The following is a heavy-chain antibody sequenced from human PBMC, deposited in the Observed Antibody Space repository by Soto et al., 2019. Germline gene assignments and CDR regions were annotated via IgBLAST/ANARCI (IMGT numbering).Heavy chain of an antibody. CDR3: ARHSGRLMVTEDHHAYGMDV. Sequence: PGESLKISCNGFGYRFTNYWISWVRQMPGKGLEWMGRIDPGESYTIYSPSFEGDVTMSADKSSDTAFLQWSGLKVSDTAMYYCARHSGRLMVTEDHHAYGMDVWGQGTTVTVSS. CDR1: GYRFTNYW. CDR2: IDPGESYT. V-gene: IGHV5-10-1*01. D-gene: IGHD2-21*02. J-gene: IGHJ6*02.